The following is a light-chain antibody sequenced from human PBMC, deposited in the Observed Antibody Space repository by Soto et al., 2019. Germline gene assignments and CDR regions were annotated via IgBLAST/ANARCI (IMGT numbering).Light chain of an antibody. Sequence: QSALTQPASVSGSPGHSITISCTGTSSYVGGSKYVSWYQQHPGQAPKLMIYDVSNRPSGISDRFSGSKSDYTDSLTISGHQTQDVADYYCSSYGGSSSALSGFGSGTKVTFL. V-gene: IGLV2-14*03. J-gene: IGLJ1*01. CDR3: SSYGGSSSALSG. CDR2: DVS. CDR1: SSYVGGSKY.